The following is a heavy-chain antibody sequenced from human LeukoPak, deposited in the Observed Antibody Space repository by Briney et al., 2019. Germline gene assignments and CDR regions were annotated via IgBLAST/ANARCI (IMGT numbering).Heavy chain of an antibody. D-gene: IGHD3-3*01. J-gene: IGHJ3*02. CDR2: IITIFGTA. Sequence: SVKVSCKASGGTFSSYAISWVRQAPGQGREWMGRIITIFGTANYAQKFQGRVTITTDESTSTAYMELSSLRSEDTAVYYCARTDYDFWSGNTGGAFDIWGQGTMVTVSS. CDR1: GGTFSSYA. V-gene: IGHV1-69*05. CDR3: ARTDYDFWSGNTGGAFDI.